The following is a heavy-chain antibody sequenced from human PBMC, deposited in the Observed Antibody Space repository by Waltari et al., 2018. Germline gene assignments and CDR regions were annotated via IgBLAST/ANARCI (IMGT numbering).Heavy chain of an antibody. Sequence: QVQLQESGPGLVKPSETLSLTCTVSGGPISSYYWSWIRQPPGKGLEWIGYIYYSGSTNYNPALKSRVTISVDTSKNQFSLKLSSVTAADTAVYYCASASYYYDSSGYYYDGAFDIWGQGTMVTVSS. CDR3: ASASYYYDSSGYYYDGAFDI. CDR1: GGPISSYY. CDR2: IYYSGST. J-gene: IGHJ3*02. V-gene: IGHV4-59*01. D-gene: IGHD3-22*01.